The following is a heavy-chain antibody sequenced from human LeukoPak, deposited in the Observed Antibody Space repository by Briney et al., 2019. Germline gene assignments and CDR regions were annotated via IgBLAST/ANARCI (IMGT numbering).Heavy chain of an antibody. D-gene: IGHD2-2*02. CDR1: GGTFSSYA. V-gene: IGHV1-69*13. Sequence: SVKVSCKASGGTFSSYAISWMRQAPGQGLERMGGIIPIFGTANYAQKFQGRVTITADESTSTAHMELSSLRSEDTAVYYCARDGGNYCSSTSCYTGFDPWGQGTLVTVSS. CDR2: IIPIFGTA. J-gene: IGHJ5*02. CDR3: ARDGGNYCSSTSCYTGFDP.